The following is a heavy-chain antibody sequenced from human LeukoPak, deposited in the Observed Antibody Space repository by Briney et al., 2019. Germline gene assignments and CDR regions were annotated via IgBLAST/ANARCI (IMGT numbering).Heavy chain of an antibody. J-gene: IGHJ4*02. CDR3: TTLGDGWFSNY. V-gene: IGHV3-15*01. Sequence: GGSLRLSCAASGFTFSNAWMTWVRQAPGKGLEWVARLNSYAAGGTRDYSAPVKGRFFISRDDSKNTLYLQMNSLKTEDTGVYYCTTLGDGWFSNYWGQGTLVTVSS. D-gene: IGHD6-19*01. CDR2: LNSYAAGGTR. CDR1: GFTFSNAW.